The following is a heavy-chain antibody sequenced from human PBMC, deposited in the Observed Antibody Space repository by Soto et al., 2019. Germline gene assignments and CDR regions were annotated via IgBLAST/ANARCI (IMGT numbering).Heavy chain of an antibody. CDR3: ARDYHFDY. Sequence: QVQLVQSGAEVKKPGSSVKVSCKASGGTFSSYTISWVRQAPGQGLEWMGRIIPILGIANYAQKFQGRVTITADKSTSADYMELSSLRSEDTAVYYWARDYHFDYWGQGTLVTVSS. D-gene: IGHD2-2*01. J-gene: IGHJ4*02. V-gene: IGHV1-69*08. CDR2: IIPILGIA. CDR1: GGTFSSYT.